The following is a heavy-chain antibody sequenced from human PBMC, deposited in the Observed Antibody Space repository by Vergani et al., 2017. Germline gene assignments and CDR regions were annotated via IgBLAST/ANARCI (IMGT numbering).Heavy chain of an antibody. J-gene: IGHJ4*02. V-gene: IGHV3-7*03. D-gene: IGHD3-9*01. CDR1: GFTFSSYW. Sequence: EVQLVESGGGLVQPGGSLRLSCAASGFTFSSYWMSWVRQAPGKGLEWVANIKQDGSEKYYVDSVKGRFTISRDNAKNSLYLQMNSLRAEDTAVYYCARDSASDSNILTPPGPADYWGQGTLVTVSS. CDR3: ARDSASDSNILTPPGPADY. CDR2: IKQDGSEK.